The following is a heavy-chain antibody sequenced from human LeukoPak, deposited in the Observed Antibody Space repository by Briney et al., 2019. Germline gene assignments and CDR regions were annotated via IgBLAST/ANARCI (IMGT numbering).Heavy chain of an antibody. CDR2: INHSGST. Sequence: PSETLSLTCAVYGGSFSGYYWSWIRQPPGKGLEWIGEINHSGSTNYNPSLKSRVTISVDTSKNQFSLKLSSVTAADTAVYYCARGVGSSGWTYFDYWGQGTLVTVSS. CDR1: GGSFSGYY. V-gene: IGHV4-34*01. D-gene: IGHD6-19*01. J-gene: IGHJ4*02. CDR3: ARGVGSSGWTYFDY.